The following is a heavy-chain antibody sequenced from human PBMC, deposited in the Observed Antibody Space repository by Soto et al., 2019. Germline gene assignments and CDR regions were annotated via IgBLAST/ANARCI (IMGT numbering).Heavy chain of an antibody. CDR2: IYPSGIT. Sequence: SETLSLTCAVSGGSISSSNWWTWVRLPPGKGLEWIGEIYPSGITNYSPSLKSRVAMSVDKSKNQFSPKLNSVTAADTAMYYCAREAYKRGATNPFFDYWGKGTLVTV. D-gene: IGHD1-26*01. V-gene: IGHV4-4*02. J-gene: IGHJ4*02. CDR1: GGSISSSNW. CDR3: AREAYKRGATNPFFDY.